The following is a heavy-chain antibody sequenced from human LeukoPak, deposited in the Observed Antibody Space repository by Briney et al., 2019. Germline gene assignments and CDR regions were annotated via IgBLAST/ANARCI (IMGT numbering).Heavy chain of an antibody. CDR2: ISAYNGNT. CDR1: GYTFTSYG. Sequence: ASVKVSCKASGYTFTSYGISWVRQAPGQGLEWMGWISAYNGNTNYAQKFQGRVTITADESTSTAYMELSSLRSEDTAVYYCARENTMIVVVPGAFDIWGQGTMVTVSS. V-gene: IGHV1-18*01. J-gene: IGHJ3*02. CDR3: ARENTMIVVVPGAFDI. D-gene: IGHD3-22*01.